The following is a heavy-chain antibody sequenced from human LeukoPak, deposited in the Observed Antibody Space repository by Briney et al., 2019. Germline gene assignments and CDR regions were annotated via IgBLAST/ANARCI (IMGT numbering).Heavy chain of an antibody. CDR1: GFTFSSYA. J-gene: IGHJ3*02. Sequence: GGSLRLSCAASGFTFSSYAMSWVRQAPGKGLGWVSAISGSGGSTYYADSVKGRFTISRDNSKNTLYLQMNSLRAEDTAVYYRAKDHMIVVVLGAFDIWGQGTMVTVSS. CDR3: AKDHMIVVVLGAFDI. V-gene: IGHV3-23*01. CDR2: ISGSGGST. D-gene: IGHD3-22*01.